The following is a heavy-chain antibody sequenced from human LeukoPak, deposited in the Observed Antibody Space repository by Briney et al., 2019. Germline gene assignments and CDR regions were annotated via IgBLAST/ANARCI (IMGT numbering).Heavy chain of an antibody. CDR2: VLDSVRT. V-gene: IGHV4-59*01. Sequence: SETLSLTCAVYGGSFSGYYWSWIGQPPGKGLEWIAYVLDSVRTKDNPSLQSRLTLSADTSKNQFSLRLSSVTAADTAVYYCATLKRGSIYGYFDFWGQGIKVTVSS. CDR3: ATLKRGSIYGYFDF. CDR1: GGSFSGYY. D-gene: IGHD5-18*01. J-gene: IGHJ4*02.